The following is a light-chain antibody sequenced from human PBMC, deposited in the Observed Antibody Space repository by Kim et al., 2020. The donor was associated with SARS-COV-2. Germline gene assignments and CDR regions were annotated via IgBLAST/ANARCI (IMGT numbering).Light chain of an antibody. CDR2: DAS. V-gene: IGKV3-11*01. CDR1: PSISRY. Sequence: LSPGESAALSCRTNPSISRYLAWYQQDPGQAPSLLICDASTRVTDIPARFSGSGSGTEFTLTISRLEPEDSAVYYCQQRTTWPLTFGGGTKVDI. J-gene: IGKJ4*01. CDR3: QQRTTWPLT.